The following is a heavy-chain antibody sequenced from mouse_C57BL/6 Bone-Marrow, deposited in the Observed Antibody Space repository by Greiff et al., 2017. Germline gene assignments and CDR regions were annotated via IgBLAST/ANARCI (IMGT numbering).Heavy chain of an antibody. D-gene: IGHD2-3*01. J-gene: IGHJ4*01. CDR1: GFSFNTYA. Sequence: EVQLVESGGGLVQPKGSLKLSCAASGFSFNTYAMNWVRQAPGKGLEWVARIRSKSNNYATYYADSVKDRFTISRDDSESMLYLQMNNLKTEDTAMYYCVRHHYDGYYGGAMDYWGQGTSVTVSS. CDR2: IRSKSNNYAT. V-gene: IGHV10-1*01. CDR3: VRHHYDGYYGGAMDY.